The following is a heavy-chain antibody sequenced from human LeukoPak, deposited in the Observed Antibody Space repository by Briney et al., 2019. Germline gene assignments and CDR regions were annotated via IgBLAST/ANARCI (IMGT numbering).Heavy chain of an antibody. V-gene: IGHV3-23*01. CDR2: FSGSGGTT. J-gene: IGHJ6*03. Sequence: GGSLRLSCAASGFTFSSYAMNWVRQAPGRGLQWVSGFSGSGGTTYYADSVKGRFTISRDNSKNTLYLQMNSLRAEDTAVYYCANGNRCTSPNCLGYYYFYMDVWGKGTTVTVSS. CDR1: GFTFSSYA. D-gene: IGHD2-8*01. CDR3: ANGNRCTSPNCLGYYYFYMDV.